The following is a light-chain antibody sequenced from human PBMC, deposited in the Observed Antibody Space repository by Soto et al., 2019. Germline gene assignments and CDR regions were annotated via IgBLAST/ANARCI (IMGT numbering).Light chain of an antibody. V-gene: IGLV1-44*01. CDR3: AIWDLTLSAWV. CDR2: SND. Sequence: QSVLTQPPSASGTPGQRVTISCSGTTSIIGSNTVSWYHHLPGTAPKLLIYSNDQRPSGVPDRFSGSKSGTSASLAISGLQSEDEADYYCAIWDLTLSAWVFGGGTKLTVL. CDR1: TSIIGSNT. J-gene: IGLJ3*02.